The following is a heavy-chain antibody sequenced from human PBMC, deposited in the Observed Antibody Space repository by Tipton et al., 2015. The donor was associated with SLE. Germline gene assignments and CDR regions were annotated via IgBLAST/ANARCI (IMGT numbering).Heavy chain of an antibody. D-gene: IGHD2-8*01. CDR1: GGSISSSKYY. V-gene: IGHV4-39*07. J-gene: IGHJ4*02. CDR3: ARGGASVLIRNCYFDY. Sequence: LSLTCTVSGGSISSSKYYWGWIRQPPGKGLEWIGSIYFSGSTYYNPSLKSRVSISVDTSKNQFFLNLRSVTAADTAVYFCARGGASVLIRNCYFDYWGQGSLVTVSS. CDR2: IYFSGST.